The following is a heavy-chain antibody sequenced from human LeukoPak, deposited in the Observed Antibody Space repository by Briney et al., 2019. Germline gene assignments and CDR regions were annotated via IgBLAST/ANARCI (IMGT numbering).Heavy chain of an antibody. CDR3: ARRGYHDYSGFDY. CDR2: ISGWSSDI. CDR1: KFTFSSYS. Sequence: GGSLRLSCAGSKFTFSSYSMNWVRQAPGKGLEWVSSISGWSSDIYYADSVKGRFTISRDNSKNSLYLQMKSLRAEDTALYYCARRGYHDYSGFDYWGQGTLVTVSS. J-gene: IGHJ4*02. D-gene: IGHD3-16*01. V-gene: IGHV3-21*01.